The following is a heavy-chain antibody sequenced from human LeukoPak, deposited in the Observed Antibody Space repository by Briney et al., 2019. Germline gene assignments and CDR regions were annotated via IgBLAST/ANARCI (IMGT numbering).Heavy chain of an antibody. D-gene: IGHD2/OR15-2a*01. CDR3: AKEGPPRESYCDY. V-gene: IGHV3-23*01. J-gene: IGHJ4*02. CDR2: ISGSGGST. Sequence: GGSLRLSCATSRFTFSGSAIHWVRQASGKGLEWVSAISGSGGSTYYADSVKGRFTISRDNSKNTLYLQMNSLRAEDTAVYYCAKEGPPRESYCDYWGQGTLVTVSS. CDR1: RFTFSGSA.